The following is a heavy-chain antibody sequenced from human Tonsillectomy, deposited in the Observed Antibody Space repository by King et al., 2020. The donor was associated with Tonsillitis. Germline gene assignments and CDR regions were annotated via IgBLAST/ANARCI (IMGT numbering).Heavy chain of an antibody. Sequence: VQLQESGPGLVKPSETLSLTCTVSGGSISSYYWSWIRQPPGKGLEWIGYIYYSGSTNYNPSLKSRVTISVDTSKNQFSLKLSSVTAADTAVYYCARTRATYDYWGQGTLVIVSS. V-gene: IGHV4-59*01. D-gene: IGHD1-26*01. J-gene: IGHJ4*02. CDR1: GGSISSYY. CDR3: ARTRATYDY. CDR2: IYYSGST.